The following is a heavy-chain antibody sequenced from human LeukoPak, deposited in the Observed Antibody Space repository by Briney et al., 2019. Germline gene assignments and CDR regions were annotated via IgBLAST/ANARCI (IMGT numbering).Heavy chain of an antibody. D-gene: IGHD5-24*01. V-gene: IGHV3-74*01. Sequence: GGSLRLSCAASGFTFSSYLMHWVRQAPGKGLVWVSLISTDGNSASYADSVKGRFTISRDNAKNTLYLQMNSLRAEDTAVYYCARALGWLQHNDFWGQGTLVTVSS. CDR2: ISTDGNSA. CDR3: ARALGWLQHNDF. CDR1: GFTFSSYL. J-gene: IGHJ4*02.